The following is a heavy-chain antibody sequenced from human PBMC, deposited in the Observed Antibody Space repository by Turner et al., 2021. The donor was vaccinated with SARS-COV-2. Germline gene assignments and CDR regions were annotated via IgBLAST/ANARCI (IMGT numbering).Heavy chain of an antibody. CDR3: ARYRVFVYDMDV. Sequence: QLRLQESGPGLVKPSATLSLTCTVSGGSISSSTYYWGWIRQPPGKGLEWIGSIYYSGSSYYTPSLASRVTISVDTSKNQFSLKLSSVTAADTAVYYCARYRVFVYDMDVWGQGTTVTVSS. V-gene: IGHV4-39*01. D-gene: IGHD6-13*01. CDR2: IYYSGSS. CDR1: GGSISSSTYY. J-gene: IGHJ6*02.